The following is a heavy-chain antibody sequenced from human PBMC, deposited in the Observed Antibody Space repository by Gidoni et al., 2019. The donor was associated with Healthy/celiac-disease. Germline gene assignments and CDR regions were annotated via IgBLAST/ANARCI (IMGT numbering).Heavy chain of an antibody. CDR3: ARDPSMVDP. V-gene: IGHV1-69*04. CDR2: IIPILGIA. Sequence: QVQLVQSGAEVKKPGSSVKVSCTASGGTFSSYAISWVRQAPGQGLEWMGRIIPILGIANYAQKFQGRVTITEDKSTSTAYMELSSLRAEDTSVYYCARDPSMVDPWGQGTLVTVSS. D-gene: IGHD6-6*01. CDR1: GGTFSSYA. J-gene: IGHJ5*02.